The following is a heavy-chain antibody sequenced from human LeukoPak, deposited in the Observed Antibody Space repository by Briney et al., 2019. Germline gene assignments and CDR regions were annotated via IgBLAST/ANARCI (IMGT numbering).Heavy chain of an antibody. CDR3: ARKAGYYYMDV. V-gene: IGHV1-18*01. CDR1: GYTFTSYG. J-gene: IGHJ6*03. CDR2: INAYNGNT. Sequence: PWASVKLSCTASGYTFTSYGISWVRQAPGQGLEWMGWINAYNGNTNYAEKLQGRVTMTTDTSTNTAYMELRSLRSDDTAVYYCARKAGYYYMDVWGKGTTVTVSS.